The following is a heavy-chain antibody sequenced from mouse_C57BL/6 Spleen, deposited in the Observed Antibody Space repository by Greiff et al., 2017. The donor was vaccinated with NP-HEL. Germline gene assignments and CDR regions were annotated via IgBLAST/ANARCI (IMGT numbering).Heavy chain of an antibody. J-gene: IGHJ3*01. CDR3: ARDHSSGYGGFSY. V-gene: IGHV3-1*01. CDR1: GYSITSGYD. D-gene: IGHD3-2*02. Sequence: EVQLVESGPGMVKPSQSLSLTCTVTGYSITSGYDWHWIRHFPGNKLEWMGYISYSGSTNYNPSLKSRISITHDTSKNHFFLKLNSVTTEDTATYYCARDHSSGYGGFSYWGQGTLVTVSA. CDR2: ISYSGST.